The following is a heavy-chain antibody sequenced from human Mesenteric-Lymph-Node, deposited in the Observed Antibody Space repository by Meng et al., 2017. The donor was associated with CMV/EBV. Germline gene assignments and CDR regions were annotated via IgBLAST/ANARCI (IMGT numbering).Heavy chain of an antibody. CDR1: GDTCTNYR. CDR2: INPGGGGT. CDR3: ARDLVVPVPGMDY. J-gene: IGHJ4*02. V-gene: IGHV1-46*01. D-gene: IGHD3-10*01. Sequence: NASGDTCTNYRITWVRQAPGQGLEWMGIINPGGGGTSYAQKFQGRVTMTRDTSTNTVYMELNSLRSDDTAVYFCARDLVVPVPGMDYWGRGTLVTVSS.